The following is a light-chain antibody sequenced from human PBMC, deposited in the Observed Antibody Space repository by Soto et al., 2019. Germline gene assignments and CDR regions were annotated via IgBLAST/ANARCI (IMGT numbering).Light chain of an antibody. V-gene: IGKV3-20*01. Sequence: EIVLTQSPGTLSLSPGERATLSCRASETISSTDLVWYQQKPGQAPRLLIYGASSRATGIPDRFSGGGSRTFFTLTISRLEPEDFAVYYCQHCGNSARTFGQGTKVEVK. CDR3: QHCGNSART. CDR1: ETISSTD. CDR2: GAS. J-gene: IGKJ1*01.